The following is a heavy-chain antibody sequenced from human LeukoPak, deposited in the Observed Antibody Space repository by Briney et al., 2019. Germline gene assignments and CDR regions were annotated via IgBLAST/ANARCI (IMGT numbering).Heavy chain of an antibody. CDR2: INSDGSST. D-gene: IGHD2-21*02. CDR1: GFTFSSYW. Sequence: GGSLRLSCAASGFTFSSYWMHWVRQAPGKGLVWVSRINSDGSSTSYADSVKGRFTISRDNAKNTLYLQMNSLRAEDTAVYYCAKANCGGDCYSYYFDYWGQGTLVTVSS. V-gene: IGHV3-74*01. CDR3: AKANCGGDCYSYYFDY. J-gene: IGHJ4*02.